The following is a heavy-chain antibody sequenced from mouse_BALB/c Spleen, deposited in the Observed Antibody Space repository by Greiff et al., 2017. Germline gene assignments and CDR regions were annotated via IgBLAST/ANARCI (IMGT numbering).Heavy chain of an antibody. V-gene: IGHV5-6-5*01. CDR2: ISSGGST. D-gene: IGHD2-10*02. Sequence: EVQRVESGGGLVKPGGSLKLSCAASGFTFSSYAMSWVRQTPEKRLEWVASISSGGSTYYPDSVKGRFTISRDNARNILYLQMSSLRSEDTAMYYCAREEYANYRGWYFDVWGAGTTVTISS. J-gene: IGHJ1*01. CDR1: GFTFSSYA. CDR3: AREEYANYRGWYFDV.